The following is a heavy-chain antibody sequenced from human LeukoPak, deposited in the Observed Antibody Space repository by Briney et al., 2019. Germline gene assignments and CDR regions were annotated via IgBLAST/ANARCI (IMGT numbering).Heavy chain of an antibody. Sequence: SETLSLTCTVSGGSISSYYWSWIRQPPGKGLEWIGYVYYSGNTKYNPSLKSRVTISVDTSKNQFSLKLSSVTAADTAVYYCARQGNSYGKFDYWGQGTLVTVSS. CDR3: ARQGNSYGKFDY. D-gene: IGHD5-18*01. CDR2: VYYSGNT. CDR1: GGSISSYY. V-gene: IGHV4-59*08. J-gene: IGHJ4*02.